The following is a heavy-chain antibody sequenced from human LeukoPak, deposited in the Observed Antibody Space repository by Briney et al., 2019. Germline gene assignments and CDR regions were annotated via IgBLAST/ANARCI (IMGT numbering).Heavy chain of an antibody. CDR1: GFSLSTSGVG. CDR3: AHSDSSGWYGDAFDI. Sequence: ESGPTLVKPTQTLTLTCTFSGFSLSTSGVGVGWIRQPPGKALEWLALIYWNDDKRYSPSLKSRLTITKDTSKNQVVLTMTNVDPVDTATYYCAHSDSSGWYGDAFDIWGQGTMVTVSS. D-gene: IGHD6-19*01. J-gene: IGHJ3*02. CDR2: IYWNDDK. V-gene: IGHV2-5*01.